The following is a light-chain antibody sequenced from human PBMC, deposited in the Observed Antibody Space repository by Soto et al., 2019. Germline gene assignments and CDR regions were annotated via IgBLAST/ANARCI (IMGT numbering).Light chain of an antibody. CDR3: RTWGTGIEV. J-gene: IGLJ3*02. Sequence: QSVLTQSPSASASLGASVKLTCTLSSGHSSYAIAWHKQQPEKGPRYLMKLNSDGSHSKGDGIPDRFSGFSSGAERYLTISRHPAVDEADYYGRTWGTGIEVFGGGTQVTVL. V-gene: IGLV4-69*01. CDR2: LNSDGSH. CDR1: SGHSSYA.